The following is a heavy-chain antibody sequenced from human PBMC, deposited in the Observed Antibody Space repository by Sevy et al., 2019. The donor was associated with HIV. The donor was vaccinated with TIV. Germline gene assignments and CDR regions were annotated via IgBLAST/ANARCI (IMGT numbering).Heavy chain of an antibody. Sequence: GGSLRLSCAASGFTFSSYSMNWVRQAPGKGLEWVSSISASGSDTYYADSMKGRFTISRDDAKNSLSLQMNSVRAEDTAVYYCARLSSGWSFDYWGQGALVTVSS. J-gene: IGHJ4*02. CDR1: GFTFSSYS. CDR3: ARLSSGWSFDY. CDR2: ISASGSDT. V-gene: IGHV3-21*01. D-gene: IGHD6-19*01.